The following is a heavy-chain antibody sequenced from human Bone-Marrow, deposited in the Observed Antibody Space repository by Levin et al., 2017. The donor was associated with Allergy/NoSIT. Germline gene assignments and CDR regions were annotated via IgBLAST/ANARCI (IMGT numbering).Heavy chain of an antibody. CDR2: IIPIFGTA. V-gene: IGHV1-69*01. J-gene: IGHJ4*02. CDR3: ARGSSSGSYYKESFFYFDY. Sequence: KISCKASGGTFSSYAISWVRQAPGQGLEWMGGIIPIFGTANYAQKFQGRVTITADESTSTAYMELSSLRSEDTAVYYCARGSSSGSYYKESFFYFDYWGQGTLVTVSS. CDR1: GGTFSSYA. D-gene: IGHD3-10*01.